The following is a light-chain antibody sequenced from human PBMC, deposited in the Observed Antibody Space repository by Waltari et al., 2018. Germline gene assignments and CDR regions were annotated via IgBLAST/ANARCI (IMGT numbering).Light chain of an antibody. Sequence: SYELTQPPSVSVSPGQTASITCSGEKLGEKYAYWYHQKPGQSPLLVIYRDNMRPSGIPERFSGSSSGTTVTLTIRGAQVEDEGDYYCYAAADNNRVFGGGTKLTVL. CDR3: YAAADNNRV. CDR2: RDN. CDR1: KLGEKY. V-gene: IGLV3-1*01. J-gene: IGLJ3*02.